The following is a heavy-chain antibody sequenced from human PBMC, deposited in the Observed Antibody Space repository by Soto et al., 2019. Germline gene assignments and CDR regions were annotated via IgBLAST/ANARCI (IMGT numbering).Heavy chain of an antibody. CDR3: ASGALGYCSGGSCYSGSYYYGMDV. Sequence: ASVKVSCKASGYTFTSYGISWVRQAPGQGLEWMGWISAYNGNTNYAQKLQGRVTMTTDTSTSTAYMELRSLRSDDTAVYYCASGALGYCSGGSCYSGSYYYGMDVWGQGTTVT. CDR1: GYTFTSYG. CDR2: ISAYNGNT. V-gene: IGHV1-18*01. D-gene: IGHD2-15*01. J-gene: IGHJ6*02.